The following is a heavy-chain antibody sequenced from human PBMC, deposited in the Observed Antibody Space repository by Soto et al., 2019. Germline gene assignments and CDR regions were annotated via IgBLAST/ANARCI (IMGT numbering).Heavy chain of an antibody. D-gene: IGHD3-16*02. CDR3: ARWPQPRYTADPYAVDV. V-gene: IGHV1-69*11. Sequence: QVHLVQSGTEVKKPGSSVKVSCKASGGTFSSSGFSWVRQAPGQGLECMGMIVPSLDTTNYAQKFQARVTITADEVTSTAYMELRSLRSEDTAVYYCARWPQPRYTADPYAVDVWGQGTRVIVSS. CDR1: GGTFSSSG. J-gene: IGHJ6*02. CDR2: IVPSLDTT.